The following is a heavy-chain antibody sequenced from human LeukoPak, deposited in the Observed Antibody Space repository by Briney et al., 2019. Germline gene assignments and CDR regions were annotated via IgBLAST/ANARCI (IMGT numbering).Heavy chain of an antibody. CDR3: ARARDGYSYGYLGY. J-gene: IGHJ4*02. V-gene: IGHV4-59*01. CDR1: GGSLSSYY. D-gene: IGHD5-18*01. Sequence: SESLSLTCTVSGGSLSSYYWSWIRQPPGKGREGIGYIYYSGSTNYNPSLKSRVTISVDTSKNQFSLKLSSVTAADTAVYYCARARDGYSYGYLGYWGQGTLVTVSS. CDR2: IYYSGST.